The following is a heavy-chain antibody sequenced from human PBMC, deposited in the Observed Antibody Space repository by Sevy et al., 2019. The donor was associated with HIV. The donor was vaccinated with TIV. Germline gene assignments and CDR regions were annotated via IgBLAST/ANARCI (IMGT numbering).Heavy chain of an antibody. Sequence: SETLSLTCTVSGDSFSSYFWAWIRQPAGKGLEWIGRINTSGSTNYNSSLKSRVTMSVDTSKSQFSLKGTSLTAADTAIYFCARSNWVTATNGFSKSYYFDYWGQGSLVTVSS. CDR3: ARSNWVTATNGFSKSYYFDY. D-gene: IGHD7-27*01. CDR2: INTSGST. V-gene: IGHV4-4*07. CDR1: GDSFSSYF. J-gene: IGHJ4*02.